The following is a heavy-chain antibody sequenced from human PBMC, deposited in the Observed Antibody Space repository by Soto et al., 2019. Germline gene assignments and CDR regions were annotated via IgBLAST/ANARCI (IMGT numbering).Heavy chain of an antibody. CDR2: ISGSGGST. D-gene: IGHD3-3*01. CDR1: GFTFSSYA. V-gene: IGHV3-23*01. CDR3: AKVTITIFGVANDAFDI. Sequence: GGSLRLSCAASGFTFSSYAMSWVRQAPGKGLEWVSAISGSGGSTYYADSVKGRFTISRDNSKNTLYLQMNSLRAEDTAVYYCAKVTITIFGVANDAFDIWGQGTMVTVSS. J-gene: IGHJ3*02.